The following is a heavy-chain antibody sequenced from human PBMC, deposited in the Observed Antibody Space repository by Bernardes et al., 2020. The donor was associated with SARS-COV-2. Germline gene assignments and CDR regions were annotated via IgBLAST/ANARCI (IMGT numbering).Heavy chain of an antibody. CDR2: ISGSGGST. D-gene: IGHD3-3*01. J-gene: IGHJ4*02. V-gene: IGHV3-23*01. CDR1: GFTFSSYA. Sequence: GGSLRLSCAASGFTFSSYAMSWVRQAPGKGLEWVSSISGSGGSTYYADSVKGRFTISRDNSKNTLYLQMNSLRAEDTAVYYCAKPYYDFWSGYYSGDYWGQGTLVTVSS. CDR3: AKPYYDFWSGYYSGDY.